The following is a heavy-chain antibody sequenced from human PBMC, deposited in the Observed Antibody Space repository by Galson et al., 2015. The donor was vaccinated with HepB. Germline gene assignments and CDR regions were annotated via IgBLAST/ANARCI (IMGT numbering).Heavy chain of an antibody. D-gene: IGHD2-15*01. CDR1: GYTFTSYY. CDR2: INPSADGGDT. CDR3: ARQAGGFSFWYFDL. Sequence: SVKVSCKGSGYTFTSYYLHWVRQAPGQGPEWMGIINPSADGGDTKIAQKFQGRLSLTRDTSTSTVFMELRSLRFDDTAVYFCARQAGGFSFWYFDLWGRGTLVSVSS. J-gene: IGHJ2*01. V-gene: IGHV1-46*01.